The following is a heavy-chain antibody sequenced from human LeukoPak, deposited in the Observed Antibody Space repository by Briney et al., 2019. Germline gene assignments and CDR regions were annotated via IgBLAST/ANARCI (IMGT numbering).Heavy chain of an antibody. CDR2: IYHSGST. V-gene: IGHV4-4*02. CDR3: SRVRLRSRRYYYGMDV. CDR1: GGSISSSNW. D-gene: IGHD5-12*01. J-gene: IGHJ6*02. Sequence: SETLSLTCAVSGGSISSSNWWSWVRQPPGKGLEWIGEIYHSGSTNYNPSLKSRVTISVDKSKNQFSLKLSSVTAADTAVYYCSRVRLRSRRYYYGMDVWGQGTTVTVSS.